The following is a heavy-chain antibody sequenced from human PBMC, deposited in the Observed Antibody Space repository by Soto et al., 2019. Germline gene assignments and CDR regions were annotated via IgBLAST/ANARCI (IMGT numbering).Heavy chain of an antibody. CDR3: ARAYSSGYYFYYYGMDV. D-gene: IGHD6-19*01. Sequence: SETLSLTCSVSGGSISSYYWSWIRQPPGKGLEWIGYIDYSGSTNYNPSLKSRVTISVDTSKNQFSLKLSSVTAADTAVYHCARAYSSGYYFYYYGMDVWGQGTTVTVS. CDR1: GGSISSYY. V-gene: IGHV4-59*01. J-gene: IGHJ6*02. CDR2: IDYSGST.